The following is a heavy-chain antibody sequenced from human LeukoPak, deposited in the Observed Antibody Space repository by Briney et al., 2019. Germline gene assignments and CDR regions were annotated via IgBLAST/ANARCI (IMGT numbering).Heavy chain of an antibody. CDR1: GYTFTSYD. J-gene: IGHJ3*02. Sequence: RASVKVSCKASGYTFTSYDINWVRQATGQGLEWMGWMNPNSGNTGYAQKFQGRVTMTRNTSISTAYMELSSLRSEDTAVYYCARGRMVRGVIITPSGLDIWGQGTMVTVSS. V-gene: IGHV1-8*01. D-gene: IGHD3-10*01. CDR3: ARGRMVRGVIITPSGLDI. CDR2: MNPNSGNT.